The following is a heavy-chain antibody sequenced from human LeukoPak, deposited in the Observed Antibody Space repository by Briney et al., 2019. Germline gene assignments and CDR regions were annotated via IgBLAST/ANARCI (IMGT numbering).Heavy chain of an antibody. Sequence: GGSLRLSCAASGFTVSTYAMSWVRQAPGKGLEWVSAISGSGGSTYYADSVKGRFTISRDNSKNTLYLQMNSLRAEDTAVYYCAKDSWGRYCSSTSCYGDYWGQGTLVTVSS. D-gene: IGHD2-2*01. CDR2: ISGSGGST. CDR1: GFTVSTYA. CDR3: AKDSWGRYCSSTSCYGDY. V-gene: IGHV3-23*01. J-gene: IGHJ4*02.